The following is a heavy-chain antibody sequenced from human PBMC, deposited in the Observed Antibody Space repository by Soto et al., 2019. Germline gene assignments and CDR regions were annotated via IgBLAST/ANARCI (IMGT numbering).Heavy chain of an antibody. D-gene: IGHD2-15*01. V-gene: IGHV4-59*08. J-gene: IGHJ4*02. CDR2: IYYTGST. CDR1: GGSISNYY. CDR3: ARHLPVAASSFDY. Sequence: QVQLQESGPGLVKPSETLALTCTVSGGSISNYYWSWIRQPPGKGLEWIGFIYYTGSTNYNPSLKSRVTISVDTSKNQFSLKLSSVTAADTAVYYCARHLPVAASSFDYWGQGTLVTVSP.